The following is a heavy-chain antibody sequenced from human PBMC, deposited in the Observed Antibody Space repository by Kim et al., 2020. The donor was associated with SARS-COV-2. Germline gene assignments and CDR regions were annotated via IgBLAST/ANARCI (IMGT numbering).Heavy chain of an antibody. J-gene: IGHJ6*02. D-gene: IGHD2-2*01. CDR3: ARSYHLGAYCYYGMDV. Sequence: VKGRFTISRDNSKNTMYLQMGSLRAEDMAVYYCARSYHLGAYCYYGMDVWGQGTTVTVSS. V-gene: IGHV3-64*01.